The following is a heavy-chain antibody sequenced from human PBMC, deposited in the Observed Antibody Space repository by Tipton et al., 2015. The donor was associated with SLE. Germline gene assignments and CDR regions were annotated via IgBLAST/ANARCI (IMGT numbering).Heavy chain of an antibody. CDR1: GGSFSGYY. J-gene: IGHJ5*02. V-gene: IGHV4-34*01. D-gene: IGHD3-3*01. CDR3: ASLLSGTGFWSGPPVGWFDP. Sequence: TLSLTCAVYGGSFSGYYWSWIRQPPGKGLEWIGEINHSGSTNYNPSLKSRVTISVDTSKNQFSLKLSSVTAADTAVYYCASLLSGTGFWSGPPVGWFDPWGQGTLVTVSS. CDR2: INHSGST.